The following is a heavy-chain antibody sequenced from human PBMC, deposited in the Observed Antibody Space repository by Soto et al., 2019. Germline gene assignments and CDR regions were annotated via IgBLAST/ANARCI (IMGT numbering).Heavy chain of an antibody. D-gene: IGHD3-9*01. V-gene: IGHV4-59*01. Sequence: SETLSLTCTVSGGSISSYYWSWIRQPPGKGLEWIGYIYYSGSTNYNPSLKSRVTISVDTSKNQFSLKLSSVTAADTAVYYCARGTVLRYFDWQNYYFDYWGQGTPVTVSS. CDR1: GGSISSYY. CDR3: ARGTVLRYFDWQNYYFDY. J-gene: IGHJ4*02. CDR2: IYYSGST.